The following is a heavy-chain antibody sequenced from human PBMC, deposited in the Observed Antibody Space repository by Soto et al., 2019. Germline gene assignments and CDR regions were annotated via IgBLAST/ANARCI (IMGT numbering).Heavy chain of an antibody. D-gene: IGHD5-12*01. J-gene: IGHJ3*02. CDR3: ARGPPHGGYDPYAFDI. CDR1: GGSISSGGYY. CDR2: IYYSGST. V-gene: IGHV4-31*03. Sequence: SETLSLTCTVSGGSISSGGYYWSWIRQHPGKGLEWIGYIYYSGSTYYNPSLKSRVTISVDTSKNQFSLKLSSVTAADTAVYYCARGPPHGGYDPYAFDIWGQGTMVTVSS.